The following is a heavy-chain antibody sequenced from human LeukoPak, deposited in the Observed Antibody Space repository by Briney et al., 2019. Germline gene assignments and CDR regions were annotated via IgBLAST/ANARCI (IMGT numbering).Heavy chain of an antibody. J-gene: IGHJ6*03. CDR3: AGGGIMITFGGVYYMDV. V-gene: IGHV4-4*08. CDR1: GASFSGYY. Sequence: SETLSLTCAVYGASFSGYYWSWIRQPPGKGLEWIGRIYTSGSTNYNPSLESRVTISVDRSKNQFSLKLSSVTAADTAVYYGAGGGIMITFGGVYYMDVWGKGTTVTISS. CDR2: IYTSGST. D-gene: IGHD3-16*01.